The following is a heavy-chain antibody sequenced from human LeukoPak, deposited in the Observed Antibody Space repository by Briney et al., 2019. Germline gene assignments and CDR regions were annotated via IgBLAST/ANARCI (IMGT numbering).Heavy chain of an antibody. Sequence: PESLSLSCTLSLGSPNGVIWSCIRQPPGQRVEWIGYIYYSGSTNYNPSHKSRVTICIDTSKNKFSLILSPVTAAVSAVYSCAKQASCDRTRCNQFDYWGQGILVTVSS. CDR3: AKQASCDRTRCNQFDY. V-gene: IGHV4-59*08. D-gene: IGHD3-22*01. J-gene: IGHJ4*02. CDR1: LGSPNGVI. CDR2: IYYSGST.